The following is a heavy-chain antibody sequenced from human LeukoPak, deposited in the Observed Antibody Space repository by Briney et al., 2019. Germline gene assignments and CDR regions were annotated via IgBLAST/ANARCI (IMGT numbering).Heavy chain of an antibody. CDR3: ARDPARYSSSHFDY. J-gene: IGHJ4*02. CDR2: IRPKTANYAT. D-gene: IGHD6-13*01. CDR1: GFTFSDAA. V-gene: IGHV3-73*01. Sequence: GGSLRLSCAASGFTFSDAALHWVRQASGKGLEWVGRIRPKTANYATAYAESVKGRFTISRDDSKNTAYLQMDSLKTEDTAVYYCARDPARYSSSHFDYWGQGTLVTVSS.